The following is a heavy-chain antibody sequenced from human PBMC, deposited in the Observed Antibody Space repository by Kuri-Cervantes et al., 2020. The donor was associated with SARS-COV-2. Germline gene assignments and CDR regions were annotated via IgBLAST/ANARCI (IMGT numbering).Heavy chain of an antibody. CDR2: ISGRCGST. CDR1: GFTFNSYA. Sequence: GESLKISCAASGFTFNSYAMSWVRQAPGKGLEGVSGISGRCGSTYYADSVKGRFTISRDNSKHTLFLQMSSLRAEDTAVYYCAKDPRSSGWYDYWGQGTPVTVSS. CDR3: AKDPRSSGWYDY. J-gene: IGHJ4*02. D-gene: IGHD6-19*01. V-gene: IGHV3-23*01.